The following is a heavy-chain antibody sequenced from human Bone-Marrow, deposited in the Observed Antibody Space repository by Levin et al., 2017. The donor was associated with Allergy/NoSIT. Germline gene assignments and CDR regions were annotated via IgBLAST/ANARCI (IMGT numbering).Heavy chain of an antibody. CDR2: INHSGST. J-gene: IGHJ4*02. CDR3: ARSYPTSGGYYDSSGYYSHSQTPFDY. D-gene: IGHD3-22*01. V-gene: IGHV4-34*01. CDR1: GGSFSGYY. Sequence: SETLSLTCAVYGGSFSGYYWSWIRQPPGKGLEWIGEINHSGSTNYNPSLKSRVTISVDTSKNQFSLKLSSVTAADTAVYYCARSYPTSGGYYDSSGYYSHSQTPFDYWGQGTLVTVSS.